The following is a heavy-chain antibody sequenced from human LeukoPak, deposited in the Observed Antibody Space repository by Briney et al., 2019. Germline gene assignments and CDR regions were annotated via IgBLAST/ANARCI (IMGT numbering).Heavy chain of an antibody. V-gene: IGHV3-30*02. CDR2: IRYDGSNK. D-gene: IGHD2-8*01. Sequence: GGSLRLSCAASGFTFSSYGMHWVRQAPGKGLEWVAFIRYDGSNKYYADSVKGRFTISRDNSKNTLYLQMNSLRAEDTAVYYCAKDIVLMVYAIQGKLEDWGQGTMVTVSS. CDR3: AKDIVLMVYAIQGKLED. CDR1: GFTFSSYG. J-gene: IGHJ3*01.